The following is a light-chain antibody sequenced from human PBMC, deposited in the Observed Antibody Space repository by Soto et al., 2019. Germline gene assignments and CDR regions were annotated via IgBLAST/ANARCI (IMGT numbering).Light chain of an antibody. CDR2: AAS. Sequence: DIQMTQSPSSLSASVGDRVIITCRASQTIGTNLNWYQQKAGKVPRLLIYAASRVQSWVPSRFTGSGSGTDFTLTINSLQPEDFATYHCQQAYSSRTFGQGTKVDFK. CDR1: QTIGTN. V-gene: IGKV1-39*01. J-gene: IGKJ1*01. CDR3: QQAYSSRT.